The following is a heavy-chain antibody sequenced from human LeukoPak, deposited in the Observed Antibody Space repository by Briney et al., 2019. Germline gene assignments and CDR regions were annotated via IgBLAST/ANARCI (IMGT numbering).Heavy chain of an antibody. V-gene: IGHV1-2*02. CDR2: INPNSGGT. CDR1: GYTFTGYY. Sequence: ASVKVSCKASGYTFTGYYMHWVRQAPGQGLEWKGWINPNSGGTNYAQKFQGRVTMTRDTSISTAYMELSRLRSDDTAVYYCARRYCSSTSCYLFDYWGQGTLVTVSS. D-gene: IGHD2-2*01. CDR3: ARRYCSSTSCYLFDY. J-gene: IGHJ4*02.